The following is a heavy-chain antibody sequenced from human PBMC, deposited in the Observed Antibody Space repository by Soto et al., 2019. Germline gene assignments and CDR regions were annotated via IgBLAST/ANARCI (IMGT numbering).Heavy chain of an antibody. CDR3: AKEVWVPAAYYYAMDV. CDR1: GFTFSSYG. Sequence: PGGSLRLSCAASGFTFSSYGMHWVRQAPGKGLEWVAVISYDGSNKYYADSVKGRFTISRDNSKNTLYLQMNSLRAEDTAVYYCAKEVWVPAAYYYAMDVWGQGTTVTVSS. V-gene: IGHV3-30*18. CDR2: ISYDGSNK. J-gene: IGHJ6*02. D-gene: IGHD2-2*01.